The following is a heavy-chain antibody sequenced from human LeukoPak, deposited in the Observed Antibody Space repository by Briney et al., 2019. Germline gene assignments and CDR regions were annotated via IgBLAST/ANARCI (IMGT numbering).Heavy chain of an antibody. V-gene: IGHV3-7*03. Sequence: GGSLRLSCAASGFTFSNYAMSWVRQAPGKGLEWVASINHNGNVNYYVDSVKGRFTISRDNAKNSLYLQMSNLRTEDTAVYFCARGGGLDVWGQGATVTVSS. CDR1: GFTFSNYA. D-gene: IGHD3-16*01. CDR2: INHNGNVN. CDR3: ARGGGLDV. J-gene: IGHJ6*02.